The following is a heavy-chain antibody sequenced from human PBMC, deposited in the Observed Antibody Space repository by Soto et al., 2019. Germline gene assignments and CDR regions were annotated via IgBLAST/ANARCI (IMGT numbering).Heavy chain of an antibody. Sequence: PSETLSLTCSVSGGSISSYYWSWSRQPPGKGLEWIGYIYYSGSTNYNPSLKSRVTISVDTSKNQFSLKLSSVTAADTAVYYCARGYDSSGYYLSYNWFDPWGQGTLVTV. J-gene: IGHJ5*02. CDR3: ARGYDSSGYYLSYNWFDP. V-gene: IGHV4-59*01. D-gene: IGHD3-22*01. CDR1: GGSISSYY. CDR2: IYYSGST.